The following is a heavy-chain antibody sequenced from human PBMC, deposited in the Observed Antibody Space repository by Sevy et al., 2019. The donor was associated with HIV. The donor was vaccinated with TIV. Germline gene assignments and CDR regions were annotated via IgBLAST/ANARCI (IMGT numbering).Heavy chain of an antibody. Sequence: SETLSLTCTVSGGSIGSGDYYWSWIRQPPGKGLEWIGYIYYSGSTYYNPSLKSRVTISVDTSKNQFSLKLSSVTAADTAVYYCARVNSRGALGWGQGTLVTVSS. D-gene: IGHD3-10*01. V-gene: IGHV4-30-4*01. CDR2: IYYSGST. CDR3: ARVNSRGALG. CDR1: GGSIGSGDYY. J-gene: IGHJ4*02.